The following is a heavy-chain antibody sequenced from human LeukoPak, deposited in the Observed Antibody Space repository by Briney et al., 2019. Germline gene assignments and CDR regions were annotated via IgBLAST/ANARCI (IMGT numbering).Heavy chain of an antibody. V-gene: IGHV1-69*13. CDR1: GGTFSSYA. CDR3: ARGGYYYDSSGPFEGWFDP. Sequence: ASVKVSCKASGGTFSSYAISWVRQAPGQGLEWMGGIIPIFGTANYAQKFQGRVTITADESTSTAYMELSSLRSEDTAVYYCARGGYYYDSSGPFEGWFDPWGQGTLVTVSS. J-gene: IGHJ5*02. CDR2: IIPIFGTA. D-gene: IGHD3-22*01.